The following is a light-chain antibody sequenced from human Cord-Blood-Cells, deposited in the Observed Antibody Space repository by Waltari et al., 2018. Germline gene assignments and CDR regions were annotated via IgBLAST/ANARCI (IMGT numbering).Light chain of an antibody. J-gene: IGKJ1*01. CDR1: HSLLHSNGYSY. V-gene: IGKV2-28*01. Sequence: DIVMTQSPLSLPVTPGEPASISCTSSHSLLHSNGYSYLDWYLQKPGQSPQLLIYLGSNRASGVPDRFSGSGSGTDFTLKISRVEAEDVGVYYCMQALHTPPTFGQGTKVEIK. CDR3: MQALHTPPT. CDR2: LGS.